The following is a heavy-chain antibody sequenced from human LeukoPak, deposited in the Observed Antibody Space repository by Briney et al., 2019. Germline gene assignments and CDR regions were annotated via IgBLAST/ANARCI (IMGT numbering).Heavy chain of an antibody. J-gene: IGHJ5*02. D-gene: IGHD2-15*01. Sequence: ASVKVSCKASGYTFTSYYMHWVRQAPGQGLEWMGIINPSGSTSYAQKFQGRVTMTRDTSTSTVYMELSSLRSEDTAVYYCAREGVVAATGWDNWFDPWGQGTLVTVSS. CDR3: AREGVVAATGWDNWFDP. CDR1: GYTFTSYY. CDR2: INPSGST. V-gene: IGHV1-46*01.